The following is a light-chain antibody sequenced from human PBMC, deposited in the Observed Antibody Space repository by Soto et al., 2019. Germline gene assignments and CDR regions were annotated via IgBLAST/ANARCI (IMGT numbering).Light chain of an antibody. J-gene: IGKJ1*01. V-gene: IGKV3-15*01. Sequence: EIVMTQSPATLSVSPGERATLSCRASQSVSSNLAWYQQKPGQAPRLLIYGASTRATGIPARFSGSGSGTEFTLTISSLQSEDFAVYYCQQYNNWPQGGGTFGQGTKVDSK. CDR2: GAS. CDR1: QSVSSN. CDR3: QQYNNWPQGGGT.